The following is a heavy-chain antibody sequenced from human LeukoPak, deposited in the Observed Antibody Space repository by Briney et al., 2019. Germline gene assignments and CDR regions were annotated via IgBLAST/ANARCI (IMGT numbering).Heavy chain of an antibody. CDR1: GFTFSSYA. CDR3: AKGKGHYYYYMDV. V-gene: IGHV3-23*01. Sequence: GGSLRLSCAASGFTFSSYAMSWVRQAPGKGLEWVSAISGSGGSTYYADSVKGRFTISRGNSKNTLYLQMNSLRAEDTAVYYCAKGKGHYYYYMDVWGKGTTVTVSS. CDR2: ISGSGGST. J-gene: IGHJ6*03.